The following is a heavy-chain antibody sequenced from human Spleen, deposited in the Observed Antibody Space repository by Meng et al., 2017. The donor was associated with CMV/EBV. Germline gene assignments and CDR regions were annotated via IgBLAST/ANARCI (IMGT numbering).Heavy chain of an antibody. CDR2: INHSGST. J-gene: IGHJ4*02. CDR1: GGSFSGYY. CDR3: ARLHPLLNFGTTPDY. V-gene: IGHV4-34*01. Sequence: SETLSLTCAVYGGSFSGYYWSWIRQPPGKGLEWIGEINHSGSTNYNPSLKSRVTISVDTSKNQFHVKLSSVTAADTAVYYCARLHPLLNFGTTPDYWGRGTLVTVSS. D-gene: IGHD3/OR15-3a*01.